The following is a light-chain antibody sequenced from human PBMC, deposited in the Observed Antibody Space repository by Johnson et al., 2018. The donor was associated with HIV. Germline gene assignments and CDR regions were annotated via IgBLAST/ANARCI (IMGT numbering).Light chain of an antibody. V-gene: IGLV1-51*02. J-gene: IGLJ1*01. CDR3: GTWDSSLSVYV. CDR2: ENN. Sequence: QSVLTQPPSVSAAPGQKVTISCSGSSFNIGNNYVSWYQQLPGTAPKLLIYENNKRPSGIPDRFSGSHSGTSATLGITGLPTGDEVDYYCGTWDSSLSVYVFGTGTKVTVL. CDR1: SFNIGNNY.